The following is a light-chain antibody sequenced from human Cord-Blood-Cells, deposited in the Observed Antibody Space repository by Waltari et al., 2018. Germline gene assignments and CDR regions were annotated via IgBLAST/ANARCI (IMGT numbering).Light chain of an antibody. CDR1: QSISSW. J-gene: IGKJ2*01. Sequence: DIQMTQSPSTLSASVGDRGTITCRAGQSISSWLAWYQQKPGKAPKILIFKGSSLESGVPSRFSGSGSGTEFTLTISSLQPDDFATYYCQQYNSPMDTFGQGTKLEIK. V-gene: IGKV1-5*03. CDR3: QQYNSPMDT. CDR2: KGS.